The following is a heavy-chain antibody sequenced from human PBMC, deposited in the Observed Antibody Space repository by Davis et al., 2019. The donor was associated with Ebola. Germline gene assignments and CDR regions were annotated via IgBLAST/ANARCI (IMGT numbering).Heavy chain of an antibody. CDR1: GFTFSSYA. V-gene: IGHV3-30-3*01. CDR3: ARDLINKQVYYYYYYGMDV. D-gene: IGHD2-8*01. J-gene: IGHJ6*02. Sequence: PGGSLRLSCAASGFTFSSYAMHWVRQAPGKGLEWVAVISYDGSNKYYADSVKGRFTISRDNSKNTLFLQMISLRAEDTAVYYCARDLINKQVYYYYYYGMDVWGQGTTVTVSS. CDR2: ISYDGSNK.